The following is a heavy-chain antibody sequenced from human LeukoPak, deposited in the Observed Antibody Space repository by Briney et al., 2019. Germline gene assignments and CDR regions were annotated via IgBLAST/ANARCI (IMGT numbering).Heavy chain of an antibody. Sequence: SQTLSLACAISGDSVSGGSAGWNWIRQSPSRGLEWLGRIYYRSKWYSDYAISVKSRITINPDTSRNQFSLQLNSVTHDDTAVYYCTGGGLVRGSLHWFDPWGQGTLVTVSS. J-gene: IGHJ5*02. CDR2: IYYRSKWYS. D-gene: IGHD3-10*01. CDR3: TGGGLVRGSLHWFDP. CDR1: GDSVSGGSAG. V-gene: IGHV6-1*01.